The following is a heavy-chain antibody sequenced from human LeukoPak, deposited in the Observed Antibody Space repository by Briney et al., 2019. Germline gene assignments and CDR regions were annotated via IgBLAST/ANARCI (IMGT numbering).Heavy chain of an antibody. CDR2: ISSSSSTI. Sequence: PGGSLRLSCAASGFTFSSYSMNWVRQAPGKGLEWVSYISSSSSTIYYADSVKGRFTISRDNAKNSLYLQMNSLRAEDTAVYYCARDQRQLWLVYYFDYWGQGTLVTISS. J-gene: IGHJ4*02. CDR3: ARDQRQLWLVYYFDY. V-gene: IGHV3-48*01. D-gene: IGHD5-18*01. CDR1: GFTFSSYS.